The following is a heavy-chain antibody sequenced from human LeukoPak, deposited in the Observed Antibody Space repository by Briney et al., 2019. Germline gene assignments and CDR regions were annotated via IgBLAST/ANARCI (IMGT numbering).Heavy chain of an antibody. V-gene: IGHV3-49*04. Sequence: GGSLRLSCTGSGFTFGDHAFTWVRQAPGKGLGWLSFIRSKAYGGTTEYAASVKGRFAISRDDSKSIAYLQMNSLKTEDTAVYYCIRNVPDWNYAMDVWGQGTTVTVSS. CDR2: IRSKAYGGTT. J-gene: IGHJ6*02. D-gene: IGHD3/OR15-3a*01. CDR1: GFTFGDHA. CDR3: IRNVPDWNYAMDV.